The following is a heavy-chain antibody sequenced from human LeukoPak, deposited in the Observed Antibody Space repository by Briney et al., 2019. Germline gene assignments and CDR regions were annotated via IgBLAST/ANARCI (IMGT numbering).Heavy chain of an antibody. CDR2: ISYDGSNK. CDR3: ARDSGSYKGVDAFDI. Sequence: PGGSLRLSCAAPGFTFSSYAMHWVRQAPGKGLEWVAVISYDGSNKYYADSVKGRFTISRDNSKNTLYLQMNSLRAEDTAVYYCARDSGSYKGVDAFDIWGQGTMVTVSS. V-gene: IGHV3-30-3*01. CDR1: GFTFSSYA. J-gene: IGHJ3*02. D-gene: IGHD1-26*01.